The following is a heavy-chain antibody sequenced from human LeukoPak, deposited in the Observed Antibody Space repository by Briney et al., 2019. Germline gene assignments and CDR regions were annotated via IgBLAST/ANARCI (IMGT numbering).Heavy chain of an antibody. CDR1: GFTVSSNY. CDR3: AGHDYSNRRPDY. Sequence: GGSLRLSCAASGFTVSSNYMSWVRQAPGKGLERVSVIYSGGSTYYADSVKGRFTISRDNSKNTLYLQMNSLRAEDTAVYYCAGHDYSNRRPDYWGQGTLVTVSS. D-gene: IGHD4-11*01. V-gene: IGHV3-53*01. J-gene: IGHJ4*02. CDR2: IYSGGST.